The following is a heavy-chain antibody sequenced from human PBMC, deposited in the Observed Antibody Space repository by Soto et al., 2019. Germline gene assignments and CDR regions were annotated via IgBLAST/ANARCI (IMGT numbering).Heavy chain of an antibody. J-gene: IGHJ4*02. CDR1: GGSFSGYY. V-gene: IGHV4-34*01. Sequence: SETLSLTCAVYGGSFSGYYWSWIRQPPGKGLEWIGEINHSGSTNYNPSLKSRVTISVDTSKNQFSLKLSSVTAADTAVYYCARVVVVVAATRFDYWGQGTLVTVSS. CDR3: ARVVVVVAATRFDY. CDR2: INHSGST. D-gene: IGHD2-15*01.